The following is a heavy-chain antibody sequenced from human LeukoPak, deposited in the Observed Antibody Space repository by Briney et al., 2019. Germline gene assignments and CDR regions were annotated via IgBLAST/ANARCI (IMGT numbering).Heavy chain of an antibody. Sequence: SETLSLTCAVYGGSFSGYFWTWFRQPPGKGLEWIGEINPSGTTKYHPSLKSRVTISGDTSKNQISLELSAVTAADTAVYYCATSKWFGIETEYWGQGTMVTVSS. J-gene: IGHJ4*02. CDR2: INPSGTT. CDR1: GGSFSGYF. V-gene: IGHV4-34*01. CDR3: ATSKWFGIETEY. D-gene: IGHD3-10*01.